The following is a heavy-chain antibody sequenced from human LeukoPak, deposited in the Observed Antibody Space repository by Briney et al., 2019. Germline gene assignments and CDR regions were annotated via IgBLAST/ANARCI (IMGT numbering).Heavy chain of an antibody. CDR1: GFTFSDYN. CDR3: AKDRGIISDY. D-gene: IGHD3-10*01. Sequence: PGGSLRLSCAASGFTFSDYNMRWIRQAPGKGLESVSAISGSGGSTYYADSVKGRFTISRDNSKNTLYLQMNSLRAEDTAVYYCAKDRGIISDYWGQGTLVTVPS. V-gene: IGHV3-23*01. CDR2: ISGSGGST. J-gene: IGHJ4*02.